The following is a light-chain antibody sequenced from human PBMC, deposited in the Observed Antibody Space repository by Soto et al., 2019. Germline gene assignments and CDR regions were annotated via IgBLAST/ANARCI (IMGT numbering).Light chain of an antibody. Sequence: RMHYQTTLSXXPVEXATLXXRXSQSVSSNLAWYQQKPFQSPMLLIYVASTISTSIPTIFSCCRSGPEFNLTISSMQAEDFAVCYCQQYDNGRPITFGQVTRLEI. V-gene: IGKV3-15*01. CDR3: QQYDNGRPIT. CDR2: VAS. CDR1: QSVSSN. J-gene: IGKJ5*01.